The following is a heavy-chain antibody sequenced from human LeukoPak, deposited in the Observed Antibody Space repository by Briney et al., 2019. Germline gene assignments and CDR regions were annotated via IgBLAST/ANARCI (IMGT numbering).Heavy chain of an antibody. CDR3: ARLGYCSSTSCYEDYYYYGMDV. J-gene: IGHJ6*02. CDR2: IYYSGST. V-gene: IGHV4-59*08. D-gene: IGHD2-2*01. CDR1: GGSISSYY. Sequence: PSETLSLTCTVSGGSISSYYWSWIRQPPGKGLEWIGYIYYSGSTSYNPSLKSRVTISVDTSKNQFSLKLSSVTAADTAVYYCARLGYCSSTSCYEDYYYYGMDVWGQGTTVTVSS.